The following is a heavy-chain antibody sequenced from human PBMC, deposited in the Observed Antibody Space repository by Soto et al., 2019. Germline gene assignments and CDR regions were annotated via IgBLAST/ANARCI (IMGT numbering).Heavy chain of an antibody. J-gene: IGHJ6*02. D-gene: IGHD3-22*01. CDR2: INPNSGGT. CDR3: ARDTDDSSGSYGMDG. CDR1: GYTFTGYY. Sequence: ASVKVSCKASGYTFTGYYMHWVRQAPGQGLEWMGWINPNSGGTNYAQKFQGRVTMTRDTSISTAYMELSRLRSDDTAVYYCARDTDDSSGSYGMDGWGQGTTVTVSS. V-gene: IGHV1-2*02.